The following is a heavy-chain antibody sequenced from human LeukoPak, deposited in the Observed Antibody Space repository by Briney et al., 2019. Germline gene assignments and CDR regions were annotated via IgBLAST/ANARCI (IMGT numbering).Heavy chain of an antibody. D-gene: IGHD6-19*01. CDR3: ARAGYSSCWYRFDY. Sequence: EGSLSLSRVASGFTFLNYDMHLLRQATGSGLEWVSSISPTCESYYPGSVKGRLTMSREDARTSLHLQMSSLQVEDTAVYYCARAGYSSCWYRFDYWGQGILVTVSS. CDR2: ISPTCES. V-gene: IGHV3-13*01. J-gene: IGHJ4*02. CDR1: GFTFLNYD.